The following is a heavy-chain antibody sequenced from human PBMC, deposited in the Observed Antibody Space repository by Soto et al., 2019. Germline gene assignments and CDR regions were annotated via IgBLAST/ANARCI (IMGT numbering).Heavy chain of an antibody. CDR1: GFTFDDYA. CDR3: AKGGPSIAVPFDY. Sequence: EVQLVESGGGLVQPGRSLRLSCAASGFTFDDYAMHWVRQAPGKGLEWVSGISWNSGSIGYADSVKGRFTISRDNAKNSLYLQMNSLRAEDTALYYCAKGGPSIAVPFDYWGQGTLVTVSS. V-gene: IGHV3-9*01. D-gene: IGHD6-19*01. J-gene: IGHJ4*02. CDR2: ISWNSGSI.